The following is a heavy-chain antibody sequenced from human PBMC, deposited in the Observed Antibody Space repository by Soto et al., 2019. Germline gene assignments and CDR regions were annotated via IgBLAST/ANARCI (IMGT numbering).Heavy chain of an antibody. Sequence: QVQLVQSGAEVKKPGSSVKVSCKASGGTFSSYAISWVRQAPGQGLEWMGGIIPIFGTENYAQKFQGRVTTTADESTSTAYMELSSLRSEDTAVYYCAVGNWNDEVEYYYGRDVWGQGTTVTVSS. D-gene: IGHD1-1*01. V-gene: IGHV1-69*12. CDR1: GGTFSSYA. J-gene: IGHJ6*02. CDR3: AVGNWNDEVEYYYGRDV. CDR2: IIPIFGTE.